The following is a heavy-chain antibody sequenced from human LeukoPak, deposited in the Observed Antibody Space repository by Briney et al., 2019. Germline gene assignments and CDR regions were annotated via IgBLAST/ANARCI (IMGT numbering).Heavy chain of an antibody. V-gene: IGHV1-69*05. Sequence: GASVKVSCKASGGTFSCYAISWERHAPGQGLEWMGGIIPIFGTANYAQKFQGRVTITTDESTSTAYMELSSLRSEDTAVYYCARAEGSSLPDYWGQGTLVTVSS. CDR1: GGTFSCYA. CDR2: IIPIFGTA. D-gene: IGHD6-6*01. J-gene: IGHJ4*02. CDR3: ARAEGSSLPDY.